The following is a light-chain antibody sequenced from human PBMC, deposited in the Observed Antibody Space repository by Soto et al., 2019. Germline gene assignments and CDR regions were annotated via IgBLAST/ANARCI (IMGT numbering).Light chain of an antibody. CDR1: QRVVSSQ. CDR3: QQYNNSPGS. J-gene: IGKJ2*03. CDR2: GAS. Sequence: DILLTQSPGTLSTSPGERATLSCRASQRVVSSQLAWYQQKPGQAPRLLIYGASSRAAGIPDRFSGSGSGTDFTLTIRRVEPEDFAVYYCQQYNNSPGSFGQGTKLEIK. V-gene: IGKV3-20*01.